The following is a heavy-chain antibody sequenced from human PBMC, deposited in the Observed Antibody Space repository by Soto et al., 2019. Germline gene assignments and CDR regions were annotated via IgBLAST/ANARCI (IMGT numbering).Heavy chain of an antibody. CDR3: ARLLYYDSSGFEGGGMDV. D-gene: IGHD3-22*01. J-gene: IGHJ6*02. CDR2: ISAYNGNT. Sequence: ASVKVSCKASGYTFTSYGISWVRQAPGQGLEWMGWISAYNGNTNYAQKLQGRVTMTTDTSTSTAYMELRSLRSDDTAVYYCARLLYYDSSGFEGGGMDVWGQGTTVTVSS. CDR1: GYTFTSYG. V-gene: IGHV1-18*01.